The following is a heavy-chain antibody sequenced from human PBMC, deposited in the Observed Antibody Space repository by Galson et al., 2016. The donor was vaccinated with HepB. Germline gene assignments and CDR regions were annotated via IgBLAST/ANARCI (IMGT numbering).Heavy chain of an antibody. CDR1: GGSFSNYY. CDR2: INRSGNK. CDR3: ARGCIWILAVAGWYFDY. D-gene: IGHD6-19*01. J-gene: IGHJ2*01. Sequence: LSLTCAVSGGSFSNYYWSWIRQVPGKGLEWIGEINRSGNKNYNPSLMGRVDLSVDTSKTQFSLELTSVTAADSGVYYCARGCIWILAVAGWYFDYWGRGTLVTVS. V-gene: IGHV4-34*01.